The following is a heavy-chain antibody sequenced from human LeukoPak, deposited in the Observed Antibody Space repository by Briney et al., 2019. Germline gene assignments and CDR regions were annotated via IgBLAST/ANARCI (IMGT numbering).Heavy chain of an antibody. J-gene: IGHJ6*03. D-gene: IGHD1-26*01. Sequence: TTSETLSLTCAVSGGSISSSNWWSWVRQPPGKGLEWIGEIHHSGSTNYNPSLKSRVTISVDKSKNQFSLKLGSVTAADTAVYYCARAPYYSGSFLATYYYNYMDVWGKGTTVTDSS. V-gene: IGHV4-4*02. CDR3: ARAPYYSGSFLATYYYNYMDV. CDR2: IHHSGST. CDR1: GGSISSSNW.